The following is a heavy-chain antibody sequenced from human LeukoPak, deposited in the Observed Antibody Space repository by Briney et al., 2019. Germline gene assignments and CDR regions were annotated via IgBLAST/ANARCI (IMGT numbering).Heavy chain of an antibody. J-gene: IGHJ6*03. D-gene: IGHD3-16*01. V-gene: IGHV4-34*01. CDR1: GGSFSGYY. CDR3: ARETSQKGAHYMDV. Sequence: TSETLSLTCAVYGGSFSGYYWTWIRQPPGKGLEWIAEINHSGSTKYNPSLKSRVTISVDTSKNQFSLKLSSVTAADTAVYYCARETSQKGAHYMDVWGKGTTITISS. CDR2: INHSGST.